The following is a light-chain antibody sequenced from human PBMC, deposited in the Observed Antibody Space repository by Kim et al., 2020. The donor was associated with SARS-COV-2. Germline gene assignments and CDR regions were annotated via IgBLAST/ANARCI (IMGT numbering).Light chain of an antibody. Sequence: QRVTISCTGSSSNIGAGYDVHWYQQLLGIAPKLLVYGNSNRPSGVPDRFSGSKSGTSASLAITGLQAEDEADYYCQSYDSSLSAVVFGGGTQLTVL. CDR1: SSNIGAGYD. V-gene: IGLV1-40*01. CDR2: GNS. J-gene: IGLJ2*01. CDR3: QSYDSSLSAVV.